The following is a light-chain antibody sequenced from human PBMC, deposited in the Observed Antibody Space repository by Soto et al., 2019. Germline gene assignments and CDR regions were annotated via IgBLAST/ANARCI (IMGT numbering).Light chain of an antibody. V-gene: IGKV4-1*01. J-gene: IGKJ4*01. CDR3: HQYYGSPPT. CDR1: QSVLYSSNNKNY. CDR2: WAS. Sequence: DIVMTQSPDSLAVSLGERATINCKSSQSVLYSSNNKNYLAWSQQKPGQPPKLLIYWASTRESGVPARFRGSGSGTDFTLTINSLQAEDVAIYYCHQYYGSPPTFGGGTKVEIK.